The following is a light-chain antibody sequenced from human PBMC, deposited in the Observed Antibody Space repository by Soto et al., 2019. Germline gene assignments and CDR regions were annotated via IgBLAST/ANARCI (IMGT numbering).Light chain of an antibody. CDR3: AAWDHSLNGVV. J-gene: IGLJ2*01. CDR2: SNN. CDR1: SSNIGSNP. Sequence: QSVLTQPPSASGTPGQRVTISCSGSSSNIGSNPVNWYQHLPGTAPKLLIYSNNQRPSGVPDRFSGSKSGTSASLAISGLQSEDEADFYWAAWDHSLNGVVFGGGTKLTVL. V-gene: IGLV1-44*01.